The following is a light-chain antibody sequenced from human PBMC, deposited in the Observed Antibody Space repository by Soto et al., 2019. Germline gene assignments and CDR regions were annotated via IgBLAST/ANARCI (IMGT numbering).Light chain of an antibody. Sequence: EIVLTQSPGTLSLSPGERATLSCRASQSVSSSYLAWYQQKPGQAPRLLIYGASSRATGIPDSFSGSGSGTDFTITISRLEPEDFAVYYCQQYGSSSWTFGQGTKVEIK. V-gene: IGKV3-20*01. CDR3: QQYGSSSWT. CDR2: GAS. CDR1: QSVSSSY. J-gene: IGKJ1*01.